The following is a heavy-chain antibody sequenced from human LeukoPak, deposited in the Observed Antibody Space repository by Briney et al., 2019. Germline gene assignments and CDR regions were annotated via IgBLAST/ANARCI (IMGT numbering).Heavy chain of an antibody. Sequence: GGSLRLSCAASGFSFSSYWMHWVRQAPGEGLVWVSRINSDGSSTSYADSLKGRVTISRDNAKNTLYLQMNSLRAEDTAVYYCARKGAVSSSWYTFDYWGQGTLVTVSS. CDR1: GFSFSSYW. CDR3: ARKGAVSSSWYTFDY. J-gene: IGHJ4*02. D-gene: IGHD6-13*01. CDR2: INSDGSST. V-gene: IGHV3-74*01.